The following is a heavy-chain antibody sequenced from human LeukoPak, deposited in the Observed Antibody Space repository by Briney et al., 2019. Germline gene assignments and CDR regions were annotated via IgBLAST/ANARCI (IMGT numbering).Heavy chain of an antibody. CDR2: INPNSGGT. Sequence: ALVKVSCKASGYTFTGYYMHWVRQAPGQGLEWMGWINPNSGGTNYAQKFQGRVTMTRDTSISTAYMELSRLRSDDTAVYYCAREQRGSSGYSNYYFDYWGQGTLVTVSS. D-gene: IGHD3-22*01. CDR1: GYTFTGYY. V-gene: IGHV1-2*02. CDR3: AREQRGSSGYSNYYFDY. J-gene: IGHJ4*02.